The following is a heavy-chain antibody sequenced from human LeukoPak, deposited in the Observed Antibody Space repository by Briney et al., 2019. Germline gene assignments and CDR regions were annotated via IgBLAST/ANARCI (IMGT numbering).Heavy chain of an antibody. CDR3: ARGRVHDRGWPHFDS. D-gene: IGHD6-19*01. Sequence: PSQTLSLTCAIAGDSVSNNNAAWNWIRQSPSRGLEWLGRTYYRTQWYTDSVASVRSRITISADTSNNQFSLQLDSVTPDDAAIYYCARGRVHDRGWPHFDSWGQGTLVTVSS. CDR1: GDSVSNNNAA. J-gene: IGHJ4*02. V-gene: IGHV6-1*01. CDR2: TYYRTQWYT.